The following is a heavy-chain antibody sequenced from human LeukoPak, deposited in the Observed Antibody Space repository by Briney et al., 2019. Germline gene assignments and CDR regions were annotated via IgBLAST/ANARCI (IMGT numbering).Heavy chain of an antibody. CDR3: ARDGYPPREYYYYYGMDV. CDR2: IYHSGST. Sequence: LETLSLTCTVSGYSISSGYYWGWIRQPPGKGLEWIGSIYHSGSTYYNPSLKSRVTISVDTSKNQFSLKLSSVTAADTAVYYCARDGYPPREYYYYYGMDVWGQGTTVTVSS. V-gene: IGHV4-38-2*02. J-gene: IGHJ6*02. CDR1: GYSISSGYY. D-gene: IGHD5-12*01.